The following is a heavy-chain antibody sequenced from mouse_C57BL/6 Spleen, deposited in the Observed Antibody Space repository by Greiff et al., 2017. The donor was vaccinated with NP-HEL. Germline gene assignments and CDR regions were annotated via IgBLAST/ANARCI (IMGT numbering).Heavy chain of an antibody. D-gene: IGHD1-2*01. Sequence: VQLQQSGAELAKPGASVKLSCKASGYTFTSYWMHWVKQRPGQGLEWIGYINPSSGYTKYNQKFKDKATLTATKSSSTAYKQLSSLTYEDSAVYYCFPYSGYDEGPLLDYWGQGTSVTVSS. CDR2: INPSSGYT. V-gene: IGHV1-7*01. CDR3: FPYSGYDEGPLLDY. CDR1: GYTFTSYW. J-gene: IGHJ4*01.